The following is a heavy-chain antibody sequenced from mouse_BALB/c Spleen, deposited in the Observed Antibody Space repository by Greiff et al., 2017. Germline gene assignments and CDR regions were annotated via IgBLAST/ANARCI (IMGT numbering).Heavy chain of an antibody. CDR1: GFSLTSYG. CDR2: IWSGGST. Sequence: VKLVESGPGLVQPSQSLSITCTVSGFSLTSYGVHWVRQSPGKGLEWLGVIWSGGSTDYNAAFISRLSISKDNSKSQVFFKMNSLQANDTAIYYCARRGIHYDAMDYWGQGTSVTVSS. V-gene: IGHV2-2*02. J-gene: IGHJ4*01. CDR3: ARRGIHYDAMDY.